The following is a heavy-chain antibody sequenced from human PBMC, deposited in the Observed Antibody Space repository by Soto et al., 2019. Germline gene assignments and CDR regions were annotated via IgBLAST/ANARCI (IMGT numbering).Heavy chain of an antibody. CDR2: ISSSSSYI. CDR1: GFTFSSYS. D-gene: IGHD3-22*01. V-gene: IGHV3-21*01. J-gene: IGHJ4*02. Sequence: EVQLVESGGGLVKPGGSLRLSCAASGFTFSSYSMNWVRQAPGKGLEWVSSISSSSSYIHYADSVKGRFTISRDNATNLLYXQMNSLRAEDTAVYYCARETYYYDSSGYYIHYFDYWGQGTLVTVSS. CDR3: ARETYYYDSSGYYIHYFDY.